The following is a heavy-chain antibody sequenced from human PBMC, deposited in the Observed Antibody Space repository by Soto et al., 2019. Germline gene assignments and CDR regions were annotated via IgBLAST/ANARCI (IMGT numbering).Heavy chain of an antibody. J-gene: IGHJ5*02. CDR3: ARGDQNIVLMVYASNWFDP. D-gene: IGHD2-8*01. Sequence: ASVKVSCKASGYTFTSYDINWVRQATGQGLEWMGWMNPNSGNTGYAQKFQGRVTMTRNTPISTAYMELSSLRSEDTAVYYCARGDQNIVLMVYASNWFDPWGQGTLVTVSS. CDR2: MNPNSGNT. CDR1: GYTFTSYD. V-gene: IGHV1-8*01.